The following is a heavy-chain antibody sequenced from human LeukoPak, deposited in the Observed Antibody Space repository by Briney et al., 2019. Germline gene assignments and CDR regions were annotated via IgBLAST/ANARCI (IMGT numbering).Heavy chain of an antibody. CDR2: IYYNGGT. CDR1: GGSISSNSYY. V-gene: IGHV4-39*07. CDR3: ARVWIGTTSAFDY. J-gene: IGHJ4*02. Sequence: SETLSLTCTVSGGSISSNSYYWGWIRQPPGKGLEWIGNIYYNGGTYNNPSLKSRVTISVDTSKNQFSLKLSSVTAADTAVYYCARVWIGTTSAFDYWGQGTLVTVSS. D-gene: IGHD3-3*01.